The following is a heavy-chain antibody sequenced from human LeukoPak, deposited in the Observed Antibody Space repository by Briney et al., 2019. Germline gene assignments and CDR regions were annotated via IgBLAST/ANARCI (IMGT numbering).Heavy chain of an antibody. Sequence: GASVKVSCKASGGTFSSYVINWVRQAPGQGLEWMGGIMPIFGTANNAQKFQGRVTITTDESTSTVYMELSSLRSGDTAVYYCARDRSNSSPDCFDIWGQGTLVIVSS. CDR1: GGTFSSYV. J-gene: IGHJ3*02. V-gene: IGHV1-69*05. D-gene: IGHD6-6*01. CDR3: ARDRSNSSPDCFDI. CDR2: IMPIFGTA.